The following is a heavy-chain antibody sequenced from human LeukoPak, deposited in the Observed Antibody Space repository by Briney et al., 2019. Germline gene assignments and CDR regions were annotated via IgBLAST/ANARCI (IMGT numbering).Heavy chain of an antibody. CDR1: GFTFSSYS. J-gene: IGHJ4*02. Sequence: GGPLRLSCAASGFTFSSYSMNWVRQAPGKGLEWVSSISSSSSYIYYADSVKGRFTISRDNAKNSLYLQMNSLRAEDTAVYYCARDSSPLDGYNGVPHYWGQGTLVTVSS. D-gene: IGHD5-24*01. CDR2: ISSSSSYI. CDR3: ARDSSPLDGYNGVPHY. V-gene: IGHV3-21*01.